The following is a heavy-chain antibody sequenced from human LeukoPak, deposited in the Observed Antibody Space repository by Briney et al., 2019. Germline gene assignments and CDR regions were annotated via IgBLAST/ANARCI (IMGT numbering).Heavy chain of an antibody. J-gene: IGHJ5*02. CDR1: GGSISSYY. D-gene: IGHD3-9*01. V-gene: IGHV4-59*12. CDR2: IYYSGST. Sequence: PSETLSLTCTVSGGSISSYYWSWIWQPPGKGLEWIGYIYYSGSTYYNPSLKSRVTISVDTSKNQFSLKLSSVTAADTAVYYCARSGYFDWKTNGNWFDPWGQGTLVTVSS. CDR3: ARSGYFDWKTNGNWFDP.